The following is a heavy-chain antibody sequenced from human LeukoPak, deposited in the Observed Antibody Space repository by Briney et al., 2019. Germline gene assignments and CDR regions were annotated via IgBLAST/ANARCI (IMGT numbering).Heavy chain of an antibody. Sequence: ASVKVSCKASGYTFTSYAVHWVRQAPGQRLEWMGWINAGNGNTKYSQEFQGRVTITRDTSASTAYMELSSLRSEDTAVYYCARVLSGSLTDDDAFDIWGQGTMVTVSS. D-gene: IGHD2/OR15-2a*01. V-gene: IGHV1-3*03. CDR2: INAGNGNT. CDR3: ARVLSGSLTDDDAFDI. CDR1: GYTFTSYA. J-gene: IGHJ3*02.